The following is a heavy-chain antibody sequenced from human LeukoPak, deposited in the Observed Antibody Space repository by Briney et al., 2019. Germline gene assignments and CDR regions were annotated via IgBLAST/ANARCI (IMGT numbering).Heavy chain of an antibody. CDR2: IIPIFGTA. CDR3: AREGSIVVVPAATTNWFDP. CDR1: GGTFSSYA. Sequence: SVKVSCKASGGTFSSYAISWVRQAPGQGLEWMGGIIPIFGTANYAQKFQGRVTITADESTSTAYMELSSLRSEDTAVYYCAREGSIVVVPAATTNWFDPWGQGTLVTVSS. V-gene: IGHV1-69*13. J-gene: IGHJ5*02. D-gene: IGHD2-2*01.